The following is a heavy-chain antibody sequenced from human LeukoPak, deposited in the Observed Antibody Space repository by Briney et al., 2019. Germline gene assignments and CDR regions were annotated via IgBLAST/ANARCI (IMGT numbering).Heavy chain of an antibody. D-gene: IGHD6-19*01. CDR2: ISARGGST. V-gene: IGHV3-23*01. CDR1: GFTFSSYA. Sequence: GGSLRLSCAASGFTFSSYAMSWVRQAPGKGLEWVSAISARGGSTYYADSVKGRFSISRDNSKNTLYLQMNSLRAEDTAVYYCAKDWGSSGWYNYFDPWGQGTLVTVSS. CDR3: AKDWGSSGWYNYFDP. J-gene: IGHJ5*02.